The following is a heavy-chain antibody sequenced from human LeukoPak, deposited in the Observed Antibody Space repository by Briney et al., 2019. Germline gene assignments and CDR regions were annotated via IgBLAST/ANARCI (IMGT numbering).Heavy chain of an antibody. CDR1: RYTYTRYY. CDR3: ASGKGAIHHGVFDY. V-gene: IGHV1-2*02. D-gene: IGHD1-26*01. J-gene: IGHJ4*02. Sequence: GASVQVSCKASRYTYTRYYMHWVRQAPGQGLEWMGWINPNSGGTNYAQKFQGRVSMTRDTCISTAYMELSRLRSEDTAVYYCASGKGAIHHGVFDYWGQGTLVTVSS. CDR2: INPNSGGT.